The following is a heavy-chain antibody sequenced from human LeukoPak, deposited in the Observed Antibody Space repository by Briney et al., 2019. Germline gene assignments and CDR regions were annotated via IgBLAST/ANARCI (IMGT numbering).Heavy chain of an antibody. V-gene: IGHV4-39*07. CDR3: ARTESWAFDI. Sequence: SETLSLTCTVSGGSISSSSYYWGWIRQPPGKGLEWIGSIYYSGSTYYNPSLKSRVTISVDTSKNQFSLKLSSVTAADTAVYYCARTESWAFDIWGQGTMVTVSS. CDR1: GGSISSSSYY. D-gene: IGHD6-13*01. J-gene: IGHJ3*02. CDR2: IYYSGST.